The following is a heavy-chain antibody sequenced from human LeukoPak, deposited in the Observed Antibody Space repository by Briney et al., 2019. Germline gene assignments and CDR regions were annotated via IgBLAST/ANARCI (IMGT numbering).Heavy chain of an antibody. D-gene: IGHD6-6*01. CDR1: GGTFSSYA. Sequence: GASVKVSCKASGGTFSSYAISWVRQAPGQGLEWMGRIIPIFGTANYAQKFQGRVTITTDESTSTAYMELSSLRSEDTAVYYCARVGPYSSSSSDCWGQGTLVTVSS. J-gene: IGHJ4*02. V-gene: IGHV1-69*05. CDR2: IIPIFGTA. CDR3: ARVGPYSSSSSDC.